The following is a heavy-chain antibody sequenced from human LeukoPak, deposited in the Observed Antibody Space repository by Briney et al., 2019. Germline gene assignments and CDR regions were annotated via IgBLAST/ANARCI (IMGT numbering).Heavy chain of an antibody. CDR2: IRYDGSNK. D-gene: IGHD4-17*01. CDR1: GFTFSSYG. CDR3: AKDPLGFYGDYQKDYFDY. J-gene: IGHJ4*02. Sequence: PGGSLRLSCAASGFTFSSYGMHWVRQAPGKGLEWVAFIRYDGSNKYYADSVKGRFTISRDNSKNTLYLQMNSLRAEDTAVYYCAKDPLGFYGDYQKDYFDYWGQGTLVTVSS. V-gene: IGHV3-30*02.